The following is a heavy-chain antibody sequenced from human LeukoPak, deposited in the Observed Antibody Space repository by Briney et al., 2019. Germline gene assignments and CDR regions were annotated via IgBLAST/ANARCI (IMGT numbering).Heavy chain of an antibody. CDR3: ARVSSGSTSWEYYYYYYMDV. Sequence: GGSLRLSCAASGFTFSSYWMSWVRQASGKGLEWVANIKQDGSEKYYVDSVKGRFTISRDNAKNSLYLQMNSLRAEDTAVYYCARVSSGSTSWEYYYYYYMDVWGKGTTVTVS. CDR2: IKQDGSEK. J-gene: IGHJ6*03. CDR1: GFTFSSYW. V-gene: IGHV3-7*01. D-gene: IGHD2-2*01.